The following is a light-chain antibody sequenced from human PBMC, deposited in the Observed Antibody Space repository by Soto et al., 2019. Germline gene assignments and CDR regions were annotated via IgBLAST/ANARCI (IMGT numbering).Light chain of an antibody. V-gene: IGKV3D-20*02. J-gene: IGKJ5*01. Sequence: ETVLTQSPATQSASTGYTANLYCXXXQSVSSSFLAWYQQKPGQAPRLLIYGASSRATGIPDRFSGSGSGTDFTLTINSLEPEDFAVYYCQQRNVWPPITFGQGTRLEIK. CDR2: GAS. CDR3: QQRNVWPPIT. CDR1: QSVSSSF.